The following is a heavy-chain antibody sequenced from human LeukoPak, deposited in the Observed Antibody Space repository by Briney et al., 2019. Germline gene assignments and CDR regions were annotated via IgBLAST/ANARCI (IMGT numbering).Heavy chain of an antibody. J-gene: IGHJ4*02. CDR1: GFSFSTYA. CDR3: AKGTLGSCSGAACYEFDN. CDR2: ITATGRDT. D-gene: IGHD2-2*01. V-gene: IGHV3-23*01. Sequence: GGSLRLSCAASGFSFSTYAMNWVRQAPGKRLEWVSSITATGRDTYYALSVKGRITISRDNSKNTLYLQMNSLRAVDTALYYCAKGTLGSCSGAACYEFDNWGQGTLVTVSS.